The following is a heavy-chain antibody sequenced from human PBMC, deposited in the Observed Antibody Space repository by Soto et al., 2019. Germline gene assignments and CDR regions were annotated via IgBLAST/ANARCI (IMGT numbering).Heavy chain of an antibody. V-gene: IGHV4-39*01. J-gene: IGHJ6*03. CDR2: IYYSGST. CDR3: ARRLDEDTAMPLRHYYYYYYMDV. CDR1: GGSISSSSYY. D-gene: IGHD5-18*01. Sequence: QLQLQESGPGLVKPSETLSLTCTVSGGSISSSSYYWGWIRQPPGKGLEWIGSIYYSGSTYYNPSLKSLVTISVDTSKNQFSLKLSSVTAADTAVYYCARRLDEDTAMPLRHYYYYYYMDVWGKGTTVTVSS.